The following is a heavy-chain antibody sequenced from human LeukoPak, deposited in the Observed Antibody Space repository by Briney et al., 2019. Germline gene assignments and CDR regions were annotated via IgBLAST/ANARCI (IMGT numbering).Heavy chain of an antibody. CDR3: ARWGGFSGHDPLFFDS. CDR1: GYTFSSYY. J-gene: IGHJ4*02. V-gene: IGHV1-18*01. CDR2: ISGYNGKT. D-gene: IGHD5-12*01. Sequence: ASVKVSCKASGYTFSSYYITWVRQAPGQGLEWMGWISGYNGKTDYAQKVQGRVTMTTDTFTTTAYMELRSLISDDTAVYYCARWGGFSGHDPLFFDSWGQGSLVTVSP.